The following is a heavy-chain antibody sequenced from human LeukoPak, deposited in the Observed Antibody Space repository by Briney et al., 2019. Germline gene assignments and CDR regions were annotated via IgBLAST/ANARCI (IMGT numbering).Heavy chain of an antibody. CDR2: ISGSGGST. V-gene: IGHV3-23*01. Sequence: GGSPRLSCAASGFTFSSYAMSWVRQAPGKGLEWVSAISGSGGSTYYADSVKGRFTISRDNSKNTLYLQMNSLRAEDTAVYYCASTYYYDSSGLNAFDIWGQGTMVTVSS. J-gene: IGHJ3*02. CDR1: GFTFSSYA. D-gene: IGHD3-22*01. CDR3: ASTYYYDSSGLNAFDI.